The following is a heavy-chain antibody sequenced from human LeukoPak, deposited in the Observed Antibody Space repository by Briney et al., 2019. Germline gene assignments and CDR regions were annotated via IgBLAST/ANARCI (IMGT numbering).Heavy chain of an antibody. D-gene: IGHD3-22*01. V-gene: IGHV3-11*05. CDR2: ISSSSSYT. CDR1: GFTFSDYY. CDR3: ARDKAGYDSSGAVDY. J-gene: IGHJ4*02. Sequence: GGSLRLSRAASGFTFSDYYMSWIRQAPGKGLEWVSYISSSSSYTNYADSVKGRFTISRDNAKNSLYLQMNSLRAEDTAVYYCARDKAGYDSSGAVDYWGQGTLVTVSS.